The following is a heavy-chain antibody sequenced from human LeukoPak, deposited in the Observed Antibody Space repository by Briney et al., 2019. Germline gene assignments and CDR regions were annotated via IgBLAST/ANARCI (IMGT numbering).Heavy chain of an antibody. CDR1: GGSISTRSYY. Sequence: SETLSLTCTVSGGSISTRSYYWGWIRQPPGKGLEWIGNIYYSGSTYYNPSLKSRVTVSVDTSKNQFSLKLSSVTAADTAVYYCAGIDSSGYLFDYWGQGTLVTVSS. D-gene: IGHD3-22*01. CDR3: AGIDSSGYLFDY. CDR2: IYYSGST. J-gene: IGHJ4*02. V-gene: IGHV4-39*07.